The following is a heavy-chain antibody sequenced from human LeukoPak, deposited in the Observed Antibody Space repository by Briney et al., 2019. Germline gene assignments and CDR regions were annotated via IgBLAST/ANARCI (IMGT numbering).Heavy chain of an antibody. CDR2: IIPILGIA. CDR1: GGTFSSYA. D-gene: IGHD5-18*01. CDR3: GSRGDTAIGFRY. Sequence: ATVKLSCKASGGTFSSYAISWVRQAPGQGLEWMGRIIPILGIANYAQKFQGRVTITADKSTSTAYMELSSLRSEDTAVYYCGSRGDTAIGFRYWGQGTLVTVSS. V-gene: IGHV1-69*04. J-gene: IGHJ4*02.